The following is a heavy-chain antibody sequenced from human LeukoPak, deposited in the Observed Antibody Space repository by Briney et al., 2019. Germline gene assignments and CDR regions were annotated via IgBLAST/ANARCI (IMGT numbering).Heavy chain of an antibody. CDR3: ARDRALPSAHDNWFDP. CDR2: ISGSSRYI. Sequence: GESLTLSCEASGFTFNTRSINWVRQAPGKGLEWVSSISGSSRYIFYADSVKGRFAASRDNAKKSLYLQMNSLTVDDTGVYYCARDRALPSAHDNWFDPWGQGTLVTVSS. D-gene: IGHD3-10*01. J-gene: IGHJ5*02. V-gene: IGHV3-21*01. CDR1: GFTFNTRS.